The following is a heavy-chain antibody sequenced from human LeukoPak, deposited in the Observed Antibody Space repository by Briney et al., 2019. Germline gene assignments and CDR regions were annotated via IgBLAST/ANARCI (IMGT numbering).Heavy chain of an antibody. CDR3: ARRITMIVVARTGFFDY. V-gene: IGHV4-34*01. D-gene: IGHD3-22*01. Sequence: PSETLSLTCAVYGGSFSGYYWSWIRQPPGKGLEWIGEINHRGSTNYNPSLKSRVTISVDTSKNQFSLKLSSVTAADTAVYYCARRITMIVVARTGFFDYWGQGTLVTVSS. J-gene: IGHJ4*02. CDR2: INHRGST. CDR1: GGSFSGYY.